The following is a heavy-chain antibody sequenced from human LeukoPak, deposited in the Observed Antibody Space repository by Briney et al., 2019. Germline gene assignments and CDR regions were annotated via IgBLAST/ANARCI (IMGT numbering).Heavy chain of an antibody. J-gene: IGHJ4*02. CDR3: ASGYSYGYYFDY. D-gene: IGHD5-18*01. CDR1: GFTFSSYA. CDR2: ISGSGGST. Sequence: PGGSLRLSCAASGFTFSSYAMSWVRQAPGKGLEWVSAISGSGGSTYYADSVKGRFTLSRGNSKNTPYLQMNSLRAEDTAVYYCASGYSYGYYFDYWGQGTLVTVSS. V-gene: IGHV3-23*01.